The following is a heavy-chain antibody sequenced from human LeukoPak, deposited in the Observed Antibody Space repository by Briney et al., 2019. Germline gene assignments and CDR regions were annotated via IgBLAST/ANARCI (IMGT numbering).Heavy chain of an antibody. D-gene: IGHD5-24*01. Sequence: PGGSLRLSCAASGFTVSSNYMSWVRQAPGKGLEWVSVIYSGGSTYYADSVKGRFTISRDNSKNTLYLQMNSLRAEDTAVYYSASNQKMATITDYWGQGTLVTVSS. V-gene: IGHV3-66*02. CDR1: GFTVSSNY. CDR3: ASNQKMATITDY. CDR2: IYSGGST. J-gene: IGHJ4*02.